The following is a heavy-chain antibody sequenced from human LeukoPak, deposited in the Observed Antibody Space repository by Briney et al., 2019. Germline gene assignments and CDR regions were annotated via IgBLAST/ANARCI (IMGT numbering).Heavy chain of an antibody. CDR2: IKSKTDGGTT. D-gene: IGHD3-16*01. V-gene: IGHV3-15*01. J-gene: IGHJ3*02. Sequence: PGGSLRLSCAASGFTFSNAWMSWVRQAPGKGLEWVGRIKSKTDGGTTDYAAPVKGRFTISRDDSKNTLYLQMNSLKTEDTAVYYCTTWVVLGVLTFDIWGQGTMVTVSS. CDR3: TTWVVLGVLTFDI. CDR1: GFTFSNAW.